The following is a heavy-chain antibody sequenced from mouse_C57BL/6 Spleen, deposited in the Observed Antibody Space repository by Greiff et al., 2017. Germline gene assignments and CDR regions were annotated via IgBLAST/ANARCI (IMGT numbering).Heavy chain of an antibody. Sequence: QVQLKQPGAELVKPGASVKLSCKASGYTFTSYWMQWVKQRPGQGLEWIGEIDPSDSYTNYNQKFKGKATLTVDTSSSTAYMQLSSLTSEDSAVYYCARLVTTVVDYWGQGTTLTVSS. V-gene: IGHV1-50*01. J-gene: IGHJ2*01. CDR1: GYTFTSYW. CDR2: IDPSDSYT. CDR3: ARLVTTVVDY. D-gene: IGHD1-1*01.